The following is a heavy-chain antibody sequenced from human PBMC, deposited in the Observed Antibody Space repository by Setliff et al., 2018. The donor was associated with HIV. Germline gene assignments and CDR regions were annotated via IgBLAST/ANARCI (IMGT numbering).Heavy chain of an antibody. Sequence: PSETLSLTCTVSGGSISSHYWGWPRQPPGKGLEWIGSISYTGGTNHNPSLQSRVTMSIDTSKDQFSLNLNSVTAADTAVYYCARGQGCGGGCHYAFEMWGQGTMVTVSS. D-gene: IGHD2-21*02. V-gene: IGHV4-59*08. J-gene: IGHJ3*02. CDR2: ISYTGGT. CDR3: ARGQGCGGGCHYAFEM. CDR1: GGSISSHY.